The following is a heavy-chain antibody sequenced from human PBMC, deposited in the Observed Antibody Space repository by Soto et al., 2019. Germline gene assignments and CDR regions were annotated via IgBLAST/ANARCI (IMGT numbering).Heavy chain of an antibody. CDR1: GCSFSTGAYY. CDR2: IYYSGST. V-gene: IGHV4-31*03. Sequence: SETLSLTCTVSGCSFSTGAYYWSWIRQHPGKGLEWIGYIYYSGSTYYNPSLKSRLTISVDTSKKQFSLKLSSVTAADTAVYYCATVQSGPVESWGQGTLVTVSS. D-gene: IGHD5-12*01. J-gene: IGHJ4*02. CDR3: ATVQSGPVES.